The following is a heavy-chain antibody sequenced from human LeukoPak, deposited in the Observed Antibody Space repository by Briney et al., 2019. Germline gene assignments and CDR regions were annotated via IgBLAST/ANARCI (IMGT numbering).Heavy chain of an antibody. CDR2: INTNTGNP. Sequence: ASVKVSCKASGYTFTSYAMNWVRQAPGQGLEWMGWINTNTGNPTYAQGFTGRFVFSLDTSVSTAYLQISSLKAEDTAVYYCAKDQRWESPHYLDSWGQGTLVTVSS. J-gene: IGHJ4*02. D-gene: IGHD1-26*01. V-gene: IGHV7-4-1*02. CDR1: GYTFTSYA. CDR3: AKDQRWESPHYLDS.